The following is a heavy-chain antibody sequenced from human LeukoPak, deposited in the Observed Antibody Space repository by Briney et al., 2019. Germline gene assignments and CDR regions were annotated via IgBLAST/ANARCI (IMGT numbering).Heavy chain of an antibody. J-gene: IGHJ4*02. CDR2: INQDGGAK. V-gene: IGHV3-7*01. Sequence: GGSLRLSCAASGFTFSSYWMAWVRQAPGKGLGWVGNINQDGGAKFSVDPVKGRFTISRDNARNSLYLHMNNLRVEDTGIYYCATSHDSSGNNWGQGTLVTVSS. CDR3: ATSHDSSGNN. D-gene: IGHD3-22*01. CDR1: GFTFSSYW.